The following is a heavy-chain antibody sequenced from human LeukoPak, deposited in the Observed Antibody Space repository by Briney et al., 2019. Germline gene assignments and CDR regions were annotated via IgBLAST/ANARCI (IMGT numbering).Heavy chain of an antibody. CDR2: INSDGSST. Sequence: GGSLRLSCAASGFTFSSYWMHWVRHAPGKGLVWVSRINSDGSSTSYADSVKGRFTISRDNAKNTLYLQMNSLRAEDTAVYYCARATPTKYYFDYWGQGTLVTVSS. J-gene: IGHJ4*02. CDR3: ARATPTKYYFDY. CDR1: GFTFSSYW. V-gene: IGHV3-74*01.